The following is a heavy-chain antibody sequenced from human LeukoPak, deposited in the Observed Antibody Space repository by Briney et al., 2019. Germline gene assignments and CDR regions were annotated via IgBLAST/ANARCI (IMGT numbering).Heavy chain of an antibody. V-gene: IGHV4-59*01. CDR1: GGSISSYY. D-gene: IGHD4-17*01. Sequence: KPSETLSLTCTVSGGSISSYYWSWIRQPPGKGLEWIGYIYYSGSTNYNPPLKSRVTISVDTSKNQFSLKLSSVTAADAAVYYCASAHDYGDYALENWGQGTLVTVSS. CDR3: ASAHDYGDYALEN. CDR2: IYYSGST. J-gene: IGHJ4*02.